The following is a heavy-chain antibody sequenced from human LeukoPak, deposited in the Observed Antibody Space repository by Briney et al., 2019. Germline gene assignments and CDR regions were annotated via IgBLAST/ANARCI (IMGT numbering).Heavy chain of an antibody. CDR2: ISGSGGST. CDR1: GFTFSSYA. CDR3: AKNGRVAGIGAPNWFDP. J-gene: IGHJ5*02. V-gene: IGHV3-23*01. D-gene: IGHD2-15*01. Sequence: PGGSLRLSCAASGFTFSSYAMSWVRQAPGKGLEWVSAISGSGGSTYYADSVKGRFTISRDNSKNTLYLQMNSLRAEDTAVYYCAKNGRVAGIGAPNWFDPWGQGTLVTVSS.